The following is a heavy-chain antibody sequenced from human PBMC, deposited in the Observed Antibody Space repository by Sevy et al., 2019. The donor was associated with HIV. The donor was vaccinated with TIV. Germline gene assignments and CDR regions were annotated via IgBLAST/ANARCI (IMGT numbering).Heavy chain of an antibody. J-gene: IGHJ4*02. CDR1: GFTFSSYA. CDR2: ISYDGSNK. V-gene: IGHV3-30-3*01. Sequence: GGSLRLSCAASGFTFSSYAMHWVRQAPGKGLEWVAVISYDGSNKYYAASVKGRFTISRDNSKNTLYLQMNSLRAEDTAVYYCARGREVVTAKRIYYFDYWGQGTLVTVSS. D-gene: IGHD2-21*02. CDR3: ARGREVVTAKRIYYFDY.